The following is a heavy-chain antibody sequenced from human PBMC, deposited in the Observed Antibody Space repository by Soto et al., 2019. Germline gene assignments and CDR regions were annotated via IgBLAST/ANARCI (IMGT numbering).Heavy chain of an antibody. CDR1: GFIFSGSA. CDR2: ILSKAGNYAT. Sequence: EVQLVESGGGLVQPGGSLKLSFAASGFIFSGSAVHGVRQASGKGLEWVGRILSKAGNYATAYPASMKGRFTISRDDSENTAFLQMNSLKTEDTAVYYCIRGGSPYYYDYWGQGTLVAVSS. CDR3: IRGGSPYYYDY. J-gene: IGHJ4*02. V-gene: IGHV3-73*01.